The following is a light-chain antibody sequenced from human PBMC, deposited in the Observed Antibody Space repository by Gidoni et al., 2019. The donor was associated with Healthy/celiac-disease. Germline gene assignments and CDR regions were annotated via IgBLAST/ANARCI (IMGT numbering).Light chain of an antibody. Sequence: QSVLTQPPSVSGAPGQRVTISCPGSSSNIGAGYDVPWYQQLPGTAPKLLIYGNSNRPSGVPDRFSGSKSGTSASLAITGLQAEDEADYYCQSYDSSLSGFWVFGGGTKRTVL. CDR2: GNS. CDR3: QSYDSSLSGFWV. V-gene: IGLV1-40*01. J-gene: IGLJ3*02. CDR1: SSNIGAGYD.